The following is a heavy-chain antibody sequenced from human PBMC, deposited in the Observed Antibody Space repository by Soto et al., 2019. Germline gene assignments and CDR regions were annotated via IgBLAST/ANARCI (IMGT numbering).Heavy chain of an antibody. CDR2: IYHSGST. D-gene: IGHD6-19*01. CDR1: GYSMSSGYY. Sequence: SETLSLTCAVSGYSMSSGYYWGWIRQPPGKGLEWIGSIYHSGSTYYNPSLKSRVTISVDTSKNQFSLKLSSVTAADTAVYYCARASYSSRWEEDWFDPWGQGTLVTVSS. V-gene: IGHV4-38-2*01. CDR3: ARASYSSRWEEDWFDP. J-gene: IGHJ5*02.